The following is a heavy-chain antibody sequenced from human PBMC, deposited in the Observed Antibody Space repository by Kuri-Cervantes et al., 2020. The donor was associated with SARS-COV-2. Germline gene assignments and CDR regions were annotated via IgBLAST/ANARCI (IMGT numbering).Heavy chain of an antibody. V-gene: IGHV3-11*04. D-gene: IGHD2-15*01. J-gene: IGHJ4*02. CDR1: GFTFSDYY. CDR2: ISSSGSTI. CDR3: ARIPPGQYCSGGSCYG. Sequence: GEPLKISCAASGFTFSDYYMSWIRQAPGKGLEWVSYISSSGSTIYYADSVKGRFTLSRDNAKNMLFLQMNSLRAEDTAVYYCARIPPGQYCSGGSCYGWGQGTLVTVSS.